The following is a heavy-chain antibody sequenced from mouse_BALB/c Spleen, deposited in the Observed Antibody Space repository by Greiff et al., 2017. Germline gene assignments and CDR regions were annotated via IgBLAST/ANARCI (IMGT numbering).Heavy chain of an antibody. CDR3: ARSAITTALDY. D-gene: IGHD1-2*01. CDR2: ISYSGST. V-gene: IGHV3-8*02. Sequence: EVKLVESGPSLVKPSQTLSLTCSVTGDFITSGYWNWIRKFPGNKLEYMGYISYSGSTYYNPSLKSRISITRDTSKNQYYLQLNSVTTEDTATYYCARSAITTALDYWGQGTTLTVSS. J-gene: IGHJ2*01. CDR1: GDFITSGY.